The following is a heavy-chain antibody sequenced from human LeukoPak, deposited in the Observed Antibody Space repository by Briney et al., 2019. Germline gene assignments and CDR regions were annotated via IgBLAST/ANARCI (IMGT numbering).Heavy chain of an antibody. CDR2: ISGSGGST. V-gene: IGHV3-23*01. Sequence: PGGSLRLSCAASGFTFGSYAMSWVRQAPGKGLEWVSVISGSGGSTYYADSVKGRFTISRDSSKNPLYLQMNGLRAEDTAVYYCARSPKWSPTHFDYWGQGTMVTVSS. D-gene: IGHD2-15*01. CDR1: GFTFGSYA. J-gene: IGHJ4*02. CDR3: ARSPKWSPTHFDY.